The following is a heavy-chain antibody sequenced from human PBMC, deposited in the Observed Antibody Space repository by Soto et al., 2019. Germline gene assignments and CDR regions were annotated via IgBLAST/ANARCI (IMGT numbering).Heavy chain of an antibody. J-gene: IGHJ4*02. CDR1: GGTFSSYT. Sequence: QVQLVQSGAEVKKPGSSVKVSCKASGGTFSSYTITWVRQAPGQGLEWMGRIIPILGIANDAQKFKVRVTITADKSTSTAYMELSSLRSEDTAVYYCGRGASGYSGYDYDYWGQGTLVTVSS. D-gene: IGHD5-12*01. CDR3: GRGASGYSGYDYDY. CDR2: IIPILGIA. V-gene: IGHV1-69*02.